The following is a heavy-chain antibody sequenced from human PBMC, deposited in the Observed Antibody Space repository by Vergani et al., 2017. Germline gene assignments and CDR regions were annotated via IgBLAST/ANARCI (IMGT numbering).Heavy chain of an antibody. CDR1: GFTFTNVA. CDR3: AKDNVPGYYDSSGYCDY. Sequence: EVQLLESGGNLVQPGGSLRLSCAASGFTFTNVAMTWVRQAPGEGLEWVSGISGSGGFTYYADSVKGRFTISRDNSKNTMFLQMNNLRAEDTAVYYCAKDNVPGYYDSSGYCDYWGQGTLVTVSS. V-gene: IGHV3-23*01. CDR2: ISGSGGFT. D-gene: IGHD3-22*01. J-gene: IGHJ4*02.